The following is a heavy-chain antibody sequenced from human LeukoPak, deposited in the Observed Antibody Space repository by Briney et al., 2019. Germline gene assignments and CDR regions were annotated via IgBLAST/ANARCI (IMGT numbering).Heavy chain of an antibody. V-gene: IGHV3-15*01. CDR3: TTSPPYCSGGSCFDY. CDR2: IKSKTDGGTT. J-gene: IGHJ4*02. CDR1: GFTFSNAW. Sequence: GGSLRLSCAVSGFTFSNAWMSWVRQAPGKGMEWVGRIKSKTDGGTTDYAAPVKGRFTISRDDSKNTLYLQMNSLKTEDTAVYYCTTSPPYCSGGSCFDYWGQGTLVTVSS. D-gene: IGHD2-15*01.